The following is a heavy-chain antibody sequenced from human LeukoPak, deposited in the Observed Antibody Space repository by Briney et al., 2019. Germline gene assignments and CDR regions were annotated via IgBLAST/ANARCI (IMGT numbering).Heavy chain of an antibody. CDR2: IRYDGSNK. J-gene: IGHJ5*02. CDR3: AKDRVPAAMTWFDP. CDR1: GSTFSSYG. V-gene: IGHV3-30*02. Sequence: GGSLRLSCAASGSTFSSYGMHWVRQAPGKGLEWVAFIRYDGSNKYYADSVKGRFTISRDNSKNTLYLQMNSLRAEDTAVYYCAKDRVPAAMTWFDPWGQGTLVTVSS. D-gene: IGHD2-2*01.